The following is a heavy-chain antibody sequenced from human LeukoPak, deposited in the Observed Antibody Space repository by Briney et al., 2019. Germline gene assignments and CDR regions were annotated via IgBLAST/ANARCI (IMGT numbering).Heavy chain of an antibody. Sequence: GGSLRLSCAASGFTFSSYSMNWLRQAAGKGLEWVSSISSSSSYIYYADSVKGRFTISRDNAKNSLYLQMNSLSAEETSGYYSARESSNGCVNWGQGTLVTVSS. J-gene: IGHJ4*02. D-gene: IGHD6-19*01. CDR2: ISSSSSYI. CDR3: ARESSNGCVN. CDR1: GFTFSSYS. V-gene: IGHV3-21*04.